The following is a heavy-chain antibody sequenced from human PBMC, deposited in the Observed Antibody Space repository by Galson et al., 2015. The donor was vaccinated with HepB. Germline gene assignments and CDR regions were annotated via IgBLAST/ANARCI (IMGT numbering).Heavy chain of an antibody. CDR1: GFSLSTSGVG. Sequence: PALVKPTQTLTLTCTFSGFSLSTSGVGVGWIRQPPGKALEWLALIYWNDDKRYSPSLKSRLTITKDTSTNQVVLTMTNMDPVDTATYYCAHLNSYGYLSWVYYFDYWGQGTLVTVSS. CDR3: AHLNSYGYLSWVYYFDY. V-gene: IGHV2-5*01. J-gene: IGHJ4*02. D-gene: IGHD5-18*01. CDR2: IYWNDDK.